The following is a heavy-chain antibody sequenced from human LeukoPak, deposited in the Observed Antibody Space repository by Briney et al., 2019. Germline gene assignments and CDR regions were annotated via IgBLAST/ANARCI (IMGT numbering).Heavy chain of an antibody. J-gene: IGHJ4*02. D-gene: IGHD6-19*01. CDR1: GFTFNSYG. V-gene: IGHV3-33*01. CDR2: IWYDGSNK. Sequence: GGSLRLSCAASGFTFNSYGMHWVRQAPGKGLEWVAVIWYDGSNKYYADSVKGRFTISRDNSENTLYLQMDSLRAEDTAVYYCARDPGVRWLVGFDYWGQGTLVSVSS. CDR3: ARDPGVRWLVGFDY.